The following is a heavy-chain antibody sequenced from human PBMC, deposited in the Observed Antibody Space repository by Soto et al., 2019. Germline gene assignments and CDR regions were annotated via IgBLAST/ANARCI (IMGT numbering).Heavy chain of an antibody. V-gene: IGHV1-69*13. CDR3: ASGGLSSSSSDYYYGMDV. CDR1: GVTFSSYA. Sequence: AAVKVSCKASGVTFSSYAISWVRQAPGQGLEWMGGIIPIFGTANYAQKFQGRVTITADESTSTAYMELSSLRSEDTAVYYCASGGLSSSSSDYYYGMDVWGQGTTVTVSS. CDR2: IIPIFGTA. J-gene: IGHJ6*02. D-gene: IGHD6-6*01.